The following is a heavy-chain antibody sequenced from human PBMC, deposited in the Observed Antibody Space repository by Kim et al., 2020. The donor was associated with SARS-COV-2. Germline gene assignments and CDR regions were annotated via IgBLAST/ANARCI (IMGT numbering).Heavy chain of an antibody. CDR1: GGSFSGYY. D-gene: IGHD6-19*01. Sequence: SETLSLTCAVYGGSFSGYYWSWIRQPPGKGLEWIGEINHSGSTNYNPSLKRRVTISVDTSKNQFSLKLSSVTAADTAVYYCAREILSSGYLDPWGQGTLVTVSS. V-gene: IGHV4-34*01. J-gene: IGHJ5*02. CDR2: INHSGST. CDR3: AREILSSGYLDP.